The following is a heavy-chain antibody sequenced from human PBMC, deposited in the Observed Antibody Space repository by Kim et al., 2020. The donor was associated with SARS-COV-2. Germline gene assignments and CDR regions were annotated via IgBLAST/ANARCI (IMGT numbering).Heavy chain of an antibody. J-gene: IGHJ2*01. CDR1: GGSISSYY. CDR3: ARSAFHWGCSGCDYWYFDL. V-gene: IGHV4-59*08. D-gene: IGHD7-27*01. Sequence: SQTLSLTCTVSGGSISSYYWSWIRQPPGKGLEWIGYIYYSGSTNYNPSLKSRVTISVDTSKNQFSLKLSSVTAADTAVYYCARSAFHWGCSGCDYWYFDLWGRGTLVTVSS. CDR2: IYYSGST.